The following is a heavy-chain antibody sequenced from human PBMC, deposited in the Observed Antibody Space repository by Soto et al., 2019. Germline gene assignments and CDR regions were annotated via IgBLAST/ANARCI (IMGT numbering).Heavy chain of an antibody. CDR1: GFTFSSYA. CDR2: ISHDGNTQ. J-gene: IGHJ6*02. V-gene: IGHV3-30-3*01. CDR3: ARVFVETSMNDAMDV. D-gene: IGHD5-18*01. Sequence: GGSLRLSCAASGFTFSSYALHWVRQAPGKGLEWVAVISHDGNTQYYADSVKGRFTISRDNSKDTLYLQMSGLRPEDTAVYYCARVFVETSMNDAMDVWGRGTAVTVSS.